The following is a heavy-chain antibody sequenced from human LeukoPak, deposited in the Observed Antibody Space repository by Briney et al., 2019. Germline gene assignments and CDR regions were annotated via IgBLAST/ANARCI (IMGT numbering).Heavy chain of an antibody. CDR2: TYPGDSDT. D-gene: IGHD2-2*01. CDR3: ARSKVYCSSTSCPRGSWFDP. V-gene: IGHV5-51*01. CDR1: GYSFTSYW. Sequence: GESLKISCKGSGYSFTSYWIGWVRQMPGKGLEWMGITYPGDSDTRYSPSFQGQVTISADKSISTAYLQWSSLKASDTAMYYCARSKVYCSSTSCPRGSWFDPWGQGTLVTVSS. J-gene: IGHJ5*02.